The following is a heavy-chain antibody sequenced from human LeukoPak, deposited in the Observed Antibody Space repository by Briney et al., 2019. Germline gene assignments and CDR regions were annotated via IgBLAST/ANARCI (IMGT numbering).Heavy chain of an antibody. D-gene: IGHD3-16*01. CDR2: IYYSGST. V-gene: IGHV4-59*12. Sequence: SETLSLTCTVSGGSISSYYWNWIRQPPGKGLEWIGYIYYSGSTNYNPSLKSRVTMSVDTSKNQFSLKLSSVTAADTAVYYCAREASFAPDAFDIWGQGTLVTVSS. CDR3: AREASFAPDAFDI. CDR1: GGSISSYY. J-gene: IGHJ3*02.